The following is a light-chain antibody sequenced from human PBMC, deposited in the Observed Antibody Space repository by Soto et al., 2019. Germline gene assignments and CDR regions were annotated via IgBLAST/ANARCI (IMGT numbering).Light chain of an antibody. CDR1: QSISNH. CDR2: AAS. CDR3: QQRDSWPIT. J-gene: IGKJ5*01. Sequence: DIQMTQSPSSLSASVEDRVIITCRASQSISNHLNWYQQKPGKAPKLLIFAASSLQSGVPSRFSGSRSGPDFTLTINSLEPDDFAVYYCQQRDSWPITFGQGTRLEIK. V-gene: IGKV1-39*01.